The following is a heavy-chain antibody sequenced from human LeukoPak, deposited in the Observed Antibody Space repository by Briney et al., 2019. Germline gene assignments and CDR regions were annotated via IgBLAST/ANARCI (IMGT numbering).Heavy chain of an antibody. D-gene: IGHD6-19*01. CDR2: IYYSGST. CDR3: ARGWQWLVVGVYCFDY. J-gene: IGHJ4*02. CDR1: GGSISSSSYY. V-gene: IGHV4-39*01. Sequence: SETLSLTCTVSGGSISSSSYYWGWIRQPPGKGLEWIGSIYYSGSTYYNPSLKSRVTISVDTSKNQFSLKLSSVTAADTAVYYCARGWQWLVVGVYCFDYWGQGTLVTVSS.